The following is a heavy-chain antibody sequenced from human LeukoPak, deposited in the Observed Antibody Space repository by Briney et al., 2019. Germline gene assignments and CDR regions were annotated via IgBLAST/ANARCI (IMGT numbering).Heavy chain of an antibody. CDR1: GFTFSSYA. J-gene: IGHJ6*02. Sequence: HPGGSLRLSCAASGFTFSSYAMHWVRQAPGKGLEWVAVISYDGSNKYYADSVKGRFTIARDNSKNTLYLQMNSLRAEDTAVYYCARGAGYCYYYGMDVWGQGTTVTVSS. D-gene: IGHD3-10*01. CDR3: ARGAGYCYYYGMDV. V-gene: IGHV3-30-3*01. CDR2: ISYDGSNK.